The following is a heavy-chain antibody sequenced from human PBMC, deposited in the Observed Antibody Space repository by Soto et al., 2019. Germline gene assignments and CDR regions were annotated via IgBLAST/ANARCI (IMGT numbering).Heavy chain of an antibody. Sequence: QVQLVESGGGVVQPGRSLRLSCAASGFTFSSYGMHWVRQAPGKGPEWGAVISYDGSNKYYADSVKGRFTISRDNSKNTRYLQMNSLRAEDTAVYYCAKDFYYYDSSGPLDYWGQGTLVTVSS. CDR1: GFTFSSYG. D-gene: IGHD3-22*01. V-gene: IGHV3-30*18. J-gene: IGHJ4*02. CDR2: ISYDGSNK. CDR3: AKDFYYYDSSGPLDY.